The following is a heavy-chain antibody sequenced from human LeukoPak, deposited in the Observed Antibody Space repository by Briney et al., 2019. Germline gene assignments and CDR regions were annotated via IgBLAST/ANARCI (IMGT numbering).Heavy chain of an antibody. Sequence: SETLSLTCTVSGGSISSYYWSWIRQPPGKGLEWIGYIYYSGSTNYNPSLKSRLTISVDTSKNQFSLKLNSVTAADTAVYYCARASIAGVGNETPSYWFDSWGQGTLVTVSS. J-gene: IGHJ5*01. D-gene: IGHD6-6*01. CDR3: ARASIAGVGNETPSYWFDS. V-gene: IGHV4-59*01. CDR1: GGSISSYY. CDR2: IYYSGST.